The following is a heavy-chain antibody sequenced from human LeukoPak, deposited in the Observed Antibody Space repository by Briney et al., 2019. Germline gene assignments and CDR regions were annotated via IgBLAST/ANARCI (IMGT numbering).Heavy chain of an antibody. V-gene: IGHV1-8*01. CDR2: MNPNSGNT. CDR3: ATAPYYYDSSVDY. Sequence: GASVKVSCKASGYTFTSYDINWVRQATGQGLEWMGWMNPNSGNTGYAQKFQGRVTMTWNTSISTAYMELSSLRSEDTAVYYCATAPYYYDSSVDYWGQGTLVTVSS. J-gene: IGHJ4*02. CDR1: GYTFTSYD. D-gene: IGHD3-22*01.